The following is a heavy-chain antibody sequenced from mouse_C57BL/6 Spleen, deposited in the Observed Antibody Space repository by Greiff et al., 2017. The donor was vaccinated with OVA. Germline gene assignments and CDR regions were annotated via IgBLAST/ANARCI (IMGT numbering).Heavy chain of an antibody. CDR1: GYAFTNYL. D-gene: IGHD2-1*01. CDR3: ARSRCNYDY. V-gene: IGHV1-54*01. CDR2: INPGSGGT. J-gene: IGHJ2*01. Sequence: QVQLKQSGAELVRPGTSVKVSCKASGYAFTNYLIEWVKQRPGQGLEWIGVINPGSGGTNYNEKFKGKATLTADKSSSTSYMQLSSLASEDSAVYFCARSRCNYDYWGQGTTLTVSA.